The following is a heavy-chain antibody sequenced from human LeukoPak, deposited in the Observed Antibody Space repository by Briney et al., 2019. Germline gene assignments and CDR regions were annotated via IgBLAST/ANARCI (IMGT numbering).Heavy chain of an antibody. Sequence: GGSLRLSCAGSGFTFSSYWMYWVRQAPGKGLVWVSRINSDGGSTSYADSVKGRFTISRDNAKNTLYLQMNSLRAEDTAVYYCARLRMGYYFDYWGQGTLVTVSS. J-gene: IGHJ4*02. CDR2: INSDGGST. CDR1: GFTFSSYW. D-gene: IGHD2-2*01. V-gene: IGHV3-74*01. CDR3: ARLRMGYYFDY.